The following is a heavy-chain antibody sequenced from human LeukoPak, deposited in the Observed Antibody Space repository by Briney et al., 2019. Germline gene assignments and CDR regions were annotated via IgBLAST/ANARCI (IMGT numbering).Heavy chain of an antibody. CDR2: IYYSGST. V-gene: IGHV4-59*01. CDR3: ARTSVWDTAMVTRWFDP. Sequence: PSETLSLTCTVSGGSISSYYWSWIRQPPGKGLEWIGYIYYSGSTNYNPSLKSRVTISVDTSKNQFSLKLSSVTAADTAVYYCARTSVWDTAMVTRWFDPWGQGTLVTVSS. CDR1: GGSISSYY. D-gene: IGHD5-18*01. J-gene: IGHJ5*02.